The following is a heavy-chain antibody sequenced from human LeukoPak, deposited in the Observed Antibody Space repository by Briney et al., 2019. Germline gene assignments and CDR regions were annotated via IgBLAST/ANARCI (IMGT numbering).Heavy chain of an antibody. Sequence: GASVKVSCKASGYTFTGYYMHWVRQAPGQGLEWMGWINPNSGGTNYAQKFQGRVTMTRDTSISTAYMELSRLRSDDTAVYYCAREGSSYYYDSSGYYNEGIDYRGQGTLVTVSS. CDR1: GYTFTGYY. D-gene: IGHD3-22*01. CDR2: INPNSGGT. J-gene: IGHJ4*02. V-gene: IGHV1-2*02. CDR3: AREGSSYYYDSSGYYNEGIDY.